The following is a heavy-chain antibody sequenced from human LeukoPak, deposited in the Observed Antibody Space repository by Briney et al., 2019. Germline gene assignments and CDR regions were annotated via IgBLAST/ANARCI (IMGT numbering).Heavy chain of an antibody. CDR1: GYTFTSYA. Sequence: GASVKVSCKASGYTFTSYAISWVRQAPGQGLEWMGRIIPIFGTANYAQKFQGRVTITTDESTSTAYMELSSLRSEDTAVYYCARDVAVAGLSFDYWGQGTLVTVSS. J-gene: IGHJ4*02. CDR2: IIPIFGTA. V-gene: IGHV1-69*05. CDR3: ARDVAVAGLSFDY. D-gene: IGHD6-19*01.